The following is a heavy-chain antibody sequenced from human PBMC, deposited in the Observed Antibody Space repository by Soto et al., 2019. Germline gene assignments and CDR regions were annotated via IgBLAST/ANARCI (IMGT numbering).Heavy chain of an antibody. J-gene: IGHJ5*02. CDR3: ARDWGTWTLAVAGP. CDR2: VSAYNGNT. V-gene: IGHV1-18*01. D-gene: IGHD6-19*01. Sequence: QAHLVQSGAEVKKPGASVTVSCEASGYSFTSYGISWVRQAPGQGLEWMGWVSAYNGNTKYAQKFQGRVTMTTGTSTRTAYMELRSLRPDDTAVYYCARDWGTWTLAVAGPWGQATLVTVSS. CDR1: GYSFTSYG.